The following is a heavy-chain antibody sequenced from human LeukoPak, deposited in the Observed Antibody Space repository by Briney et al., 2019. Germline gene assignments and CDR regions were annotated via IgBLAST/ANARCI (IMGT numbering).Heavy chain of an antibody. Sequence: PGGSLRLSCAASGFTFSSYGMHWVRQAPGKGLEWVAVISYDGSNKYYADSVKGRFTISRDTSKNTLYLQMNSLRAEDTAVYYCARGTTMVHRYDYWGQGTLVTVSS. CDR1: GFTFSSYG. J-gene: IGHJ4*02. V-gene: IGHV3-30*03. D-gene: IGHD3-10*01. CDR3: ARGTTMVHRYDY. CDR2: ISYDGSNK.